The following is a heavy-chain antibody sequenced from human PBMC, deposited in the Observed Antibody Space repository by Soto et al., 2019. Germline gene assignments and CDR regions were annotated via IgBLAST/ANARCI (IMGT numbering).Heavy chain of an antibody. CDR2: IYHTGRS. D-gene: IGHD3-16*02. Sequence: SSETLSLTCSVSGDSINNKNWWTWLRQPPGKRLEWIGDIYHTGRSSYNPSLTSRVTMSVDKSKNQFSLKLSSVTAADTAVYYCARDLSLDVWGQGTTVTVSS. J-gene: IGHJ6*02. V-gene: IGHV4-4*02. CDR1: GDSINNKNW. CDR3: ARDLSLDV.